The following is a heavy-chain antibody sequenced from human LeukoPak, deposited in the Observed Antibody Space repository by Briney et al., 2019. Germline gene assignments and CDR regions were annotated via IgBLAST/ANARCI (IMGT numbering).Heavy chain of an antibody. CDR3: ARGRSATTVTFDY. D-gene: IGHD4-17*01. Sequence: GGSLRLSCAASGFTFSSYAMSWVRQAPGKGLEWGSVIYSGGSTYFADSVKGRFTISRDNSKNTLYLQMNSLRAEDTAVYYCARGRSATTVTFDYWGQGTLVTVSS. V-gene: IGHV3-53*01. J-gene: IGHJ4*02. CDR1: GFTFSSYA. CDR2: IYSGGST.